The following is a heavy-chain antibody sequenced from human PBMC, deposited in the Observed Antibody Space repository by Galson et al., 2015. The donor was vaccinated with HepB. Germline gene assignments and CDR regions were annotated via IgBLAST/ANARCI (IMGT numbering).Heavy chain of an antibody. CDR1: GFTFSNYA. D-gene: IGHD5-24*01. Sequence: PRLSCAASGFTFSNYAMHWVRQAPGKGLEWVAFISYDGSNEYYADSVKGRFTISRDNSRNTLYLQMNSLRTEDTALYYCGRDTLEMATNPRDLIDNWGQGTLVTVSS. CDR2: ISYDGSNE. J-gene: IGHJ4*02. V-gene: IGHV3-30-3*01. CDR3: GRDTLEMATNPRDLIDN.